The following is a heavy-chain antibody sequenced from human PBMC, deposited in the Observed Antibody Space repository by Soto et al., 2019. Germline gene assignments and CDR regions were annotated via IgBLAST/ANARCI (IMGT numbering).Heavy chain of an antibody. J-gene: IGHJ4*02. CDR3: AKDNDPFTGGASPY. Sequence: EVQLLESGGGLVQPGGSLRLSCAASGFTFSSYAMSWVRQAPGKGLEWVSAISGGGGSTYYADSVKGRFTISRDNSKNTLYLQMNSLRAEDTAVYYWAKDNDPFTGGASPYWGQGTLVTVSS. CDR2: ISGGGGST. D-gene: IGHD1-26*01. CDR1: GFTFSSYA. V-gene: IGHV3-23*01.